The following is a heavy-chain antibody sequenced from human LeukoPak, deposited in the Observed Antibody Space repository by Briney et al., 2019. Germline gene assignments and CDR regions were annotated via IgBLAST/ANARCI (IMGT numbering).Heavy chain of an antibody. V-gene: IGHV4-59*01. CDR2: IYYSGST. CDR3: AKGVMATLFDP. J-gene: IGHJ5*02. Sequence: SETLSLTCTVSGGSISSYYWSWIRQPPGKGLEGMGYIYYSGSTNYNPSLKSRVTISVDTSKNQFSLKLSSVTAADTAVYYCAKGVMATLFDPWGQGTLLAVSS. CDR1: GGSISSYY. D-gene: IGHD5-24*01.